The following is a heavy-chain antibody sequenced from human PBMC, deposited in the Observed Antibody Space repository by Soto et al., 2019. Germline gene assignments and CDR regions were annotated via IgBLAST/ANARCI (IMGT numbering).Heavy chain of an antibody. CDR2: IYYSGST. CDR3: ARGTYYYYGMDV. Sequence: QVQLQESGPGLVKPSQTLSLTCTVSGGSISSGGYYWSCIRQHPGKGLEWTGYIYYSGSTYYNPSLKSRVTISVDTSKNQFSLKLSSVTAADTAVYYCARGTYYYYGMDVWGQGTTVTVSS. V-gene: IGHV4-31*03. CDR1: GGSISSGGYY. J-gene: IGHJ6*02.